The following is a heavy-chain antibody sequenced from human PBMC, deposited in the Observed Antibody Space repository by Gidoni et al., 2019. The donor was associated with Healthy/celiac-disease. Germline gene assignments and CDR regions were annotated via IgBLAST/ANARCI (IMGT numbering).Heavy chain of an antibody. CDR1: GGSFSGYY. J-gene: IGHJ4*02. D-gene: IGHD3-9*01. CDR2: INHSGST. V-gene: IGHV4-34*01. CDR3: ASGKGILRPHYFDY. Sequence: QVQLQQGGAGLVKPSESLSLTCAVYGGSFSGYYWSWIRQPPGKGLEWIGEINHSGSTKYDPSLKSRVTISVDTSKNQFSLKLSSVTAADTAVYYCASGKGILRPHYFDYWGQGTLVTVSS.